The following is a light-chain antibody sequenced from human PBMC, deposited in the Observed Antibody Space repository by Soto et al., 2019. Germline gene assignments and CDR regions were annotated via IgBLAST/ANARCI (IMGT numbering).Light chain of an antibody. CDR2: GAS. J-gene: IGKJ2*01. CDR3: QQYGASPPT. CDR1: QSVSSTY. V-gene: IGKV3-20*01. Sequence: EIVLTPSPGTLSLSPGDRATLSCRASQSVSSTYLAWYQQKPGQAPRLLIYGASTRATGIPDRFSGSGSGTDFTLTISGLEPADFAVYYCQQYGASPPTFGQGTKLEVK.